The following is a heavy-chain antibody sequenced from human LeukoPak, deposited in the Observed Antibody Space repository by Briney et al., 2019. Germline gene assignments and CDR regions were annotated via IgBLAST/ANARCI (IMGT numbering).Heavy chain of an antibody. CDR1: GGSISSSSYY. J-gene: IGHJ4*02. D-gene: IGHD3-9*01. Sequence: PSETLSLTCTVSGGSISSSSYYWGWIRQPPGMGLEWIGSIYYSGSTYYNPSLKSRVTIYVDTSKNQFSLKLSPVTAADTAVYYCARPSYDILTGYFYYFDYWGQGTLVTVSS. CDR3: ARPSYDILTGYFYYFDY. CDR2: IYYSGST. V-gene: IGHV4-39*01.